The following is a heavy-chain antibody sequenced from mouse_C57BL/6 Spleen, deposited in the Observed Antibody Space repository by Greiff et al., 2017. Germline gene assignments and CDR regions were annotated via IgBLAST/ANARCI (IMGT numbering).Heavy chain of an antibody. V-gene: IGHV1-15*01. CDR1: GYTFTDYE. J-gene: IGHJ1*03. CDR3: TRNYGSNWYFDV. Sequence: VKLMESGAELVRPGASVTLSCKASGYTFTDYEMHWVKQTPVHGLEWIGAIDPDTGGTAYNQKFKGKAILTADKSSSTAYMELRSLTSEDSAVYYCTRNYGSNWYFDVWGTGTTVTVSS. CDR2: IDPDTGGT. D-gene: IGHD1-1*01.